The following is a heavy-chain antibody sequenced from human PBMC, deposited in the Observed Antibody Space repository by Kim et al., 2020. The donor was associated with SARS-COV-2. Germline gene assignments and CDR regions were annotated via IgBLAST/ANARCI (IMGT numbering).Heavy chain of an antibody. CDR3: ARDRDEPGYSSSWYDSSSTNWFDP. J-gene: IGHJ5*02. CDR1: GFTFSSYE. D-gene: IGHD6-13*01. Sequence: GGSLRLSCAASGFTFSSYEMNWVRQAPGKGLEWVSYISSSGSTIYYADSVKGRFTISRDNAKNSLYLQMNSLRAEDTAVYYCARDRDEPGYSSSWYDSSSTNWFDPWGQGTLVTVSS. V-gene: IGHV3-48*03. CDR2: ISSSGSTI.